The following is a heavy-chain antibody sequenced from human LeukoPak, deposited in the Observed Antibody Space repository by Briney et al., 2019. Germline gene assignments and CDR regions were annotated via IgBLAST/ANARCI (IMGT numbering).Heavy chain of an antibody. CDR1: GFMFRSFA. Sequence: PGGSLRLSCAASGFMFRSFAMNWVRQAPGKGLEWVSGISDNAGSTYYADSLKGRFTISRDNRKNTLYLQMNSLRAEDTAMYYCAKGQGGWLVSYFDYWGQRTLVTVSS. V-gene: IGHV3-23*01. CDR2: ISDNAGST. CDR3: AKGQGGWLVSYFDY. J-gene: IGHJ4*02. D-gene: IGHD3-3*01.